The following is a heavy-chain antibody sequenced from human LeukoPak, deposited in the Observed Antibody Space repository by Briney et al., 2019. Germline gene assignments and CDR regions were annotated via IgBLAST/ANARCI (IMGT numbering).Heavy chain of an antibody. D-gene: IGHD3-9*01. J-gene: IGHJ6*03. CDR2: FYTSGST. V-gene: IGHV4-61*02. Sequence: SETLSLTCTVSGGSISSGSYYWSWIRQPAGKGLEWIGRFYTSGSTNYNPSLKSRVTISVATSKNQFSLKLSSVTAADTAVYYCARDPVGRYFDWLSPGDYYYYMDVWGKGTTVTVSS. CDR3: ARDPVGRYFDWLSPGDYYYYMDV. CDR1: GGSISSGSYY.